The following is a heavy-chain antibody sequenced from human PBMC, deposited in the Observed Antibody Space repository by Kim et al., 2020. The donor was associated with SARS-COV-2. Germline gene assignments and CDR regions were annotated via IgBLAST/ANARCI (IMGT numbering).Heavy chain of an antibody. CDR3: VKDRGAYYAGFDI. V-gene: IGHV3-30*15. Sequence: YYLDSVKGRFTISRDNSEKTVSLQMSSLRREDTGVYHCVKDRGAYYAGFDIWGQGTLVSVS. D-gene: IGHD3-16*01. J-gene: IGHJ4*02.